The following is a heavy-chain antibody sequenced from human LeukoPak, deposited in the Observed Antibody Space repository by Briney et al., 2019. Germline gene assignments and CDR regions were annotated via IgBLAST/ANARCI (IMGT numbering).Heavy chain of an antibody. V-gene: IGHV3-7*01. J-gene: IGHJ4*02. D-gene: IGHD6-13*01. Sequence: PGGSLRLSCAASGFTFSSYWMSWVRQAPGKGLEWVANIKQDGSEKYYVDSVKGRFTISRDNAKNSLYLQMNSLRAEDTAVYYCASQGHPGYSSSWSDYWGQGTLVTVSS. CDR2: IKQDGSEK. CDR3: ASQGHPGYSSSWSDY. CDR1: GFTFSSYW.